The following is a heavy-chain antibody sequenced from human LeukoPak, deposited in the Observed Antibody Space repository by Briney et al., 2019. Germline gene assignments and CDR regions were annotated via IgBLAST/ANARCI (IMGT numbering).Heavy chain of an antibody. D-gene: IGHD1-1*01. J-gene: IGHJ5*02. V-gene: IGHV1-69*13. Sequence: ASVKVSCKASGYTFTSYYMLWVRQAPGQGLEWMGGIIPIFGTANYAQKFQGRVTITADESTSTAYMELSSLRSEDTAVYYCARDRLVGHNSPGPNWFDPWGQGTLVTVSS. CDR1: GYTFTSYY. CDR2: IIPIFGTA. CDR3: ARDRLVGHNSPGPNWFDP.